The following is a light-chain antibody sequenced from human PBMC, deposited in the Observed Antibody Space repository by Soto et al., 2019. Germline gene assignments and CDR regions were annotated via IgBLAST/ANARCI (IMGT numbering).Light chain of an antibody. J-gene: IGLJ3*02. CDR2: EVR. CDR1: ISDVGGYNH. CDR3: CSYTSSSIRV. V-gene: IGLV2-14*01. Sequence: QPASVSGSPGQSITISCTGTISDVGGYNHVSWYQQHPGKTPKLIIYEVRNRPSGVSNRLSGSKSGNTASLTISGLQADDEADYYCCSYTSSSIRVFGGGTKLTVL.